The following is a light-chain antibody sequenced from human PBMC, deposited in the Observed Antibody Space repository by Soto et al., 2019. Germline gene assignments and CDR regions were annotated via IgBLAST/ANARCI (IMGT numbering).Light chain of an antibody. V-gene: IGLV2-14*03. J-gene: IGLJ1*01. CDR2: DVS. CDR3: SSYSSSSTLYV. CDR1: SSDVGGYNF. Sequence: QSALTQPASVSGPPGQSITISCTGTSSDVGGYNFVSWYQQHPGKAPKLVIYDVSNRPSGFFHRFSGSKSGNTASLTISGLQAEDEADYYCSSYSSSSTLYVFGTGTKLTVL.